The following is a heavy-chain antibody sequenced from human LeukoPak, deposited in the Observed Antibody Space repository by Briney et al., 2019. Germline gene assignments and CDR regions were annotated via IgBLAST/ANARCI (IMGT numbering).Heavy chain of an antibody. J-gene: IGHJ6*03. CDR3: ARDPERDTAMATGYYYYYMDV. CDR1: GFSFSMYH. D-gene: IGHD5-18*01. CDR2: VPHDGTSS. V-gene: IGHV3-30*04. Sequence: PGGSLRLSCAVSGFSFSMYHMHWVRQAPGKGLDWVAVVPHDGTSSSYAPSVKGRFTISRDNAKNSLYLQMNSLRAEDTAVYYCARDPERDTAMATGYYYYYMDVWGKGTTVNVSS.